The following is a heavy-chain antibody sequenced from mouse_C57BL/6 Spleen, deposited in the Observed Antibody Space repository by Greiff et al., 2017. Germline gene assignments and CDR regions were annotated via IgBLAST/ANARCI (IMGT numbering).Heavy chain of an antibody. Sequence: QVQLQQSGAELVRPGASVTLSCKASGYTFTDYEMHWVKQTPVHGLEWIGAIDPENGGTAYNQKFKGKAILTADKSSSTAYMELLSLTSEDSAVXYCTRRGSLYAMDYWGQGTSVTVSS. CDR1: GYTFTDYE. J-gene: IGHJ4*01. CDR3: TRRGSLYAMDY. CDR2: IDPENGGT. V-gene: IGHV1-15*01.